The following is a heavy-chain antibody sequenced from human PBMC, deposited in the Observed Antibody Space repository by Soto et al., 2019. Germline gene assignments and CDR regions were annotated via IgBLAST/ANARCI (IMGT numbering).Heavy chain of an antibody. CDR2: INPSSGGT. Sequence: ASVKVSCKASGYTFTGYYMHWVRQAPGQGLEWMGWINPSSGGTNYAQKFQGRVTMTRDTSISTAYMELSRLRSDDTAVYYCARGYYDSSGYYVYFYWGQGTLVTVSS. CDR3: ARGYYDSSGYYVYFY. V-gene: IGHV1-2*02. J-gene: IGHJ4*02. CDR1: GYTFTGYY. D-gene: IGHD3-22*01.